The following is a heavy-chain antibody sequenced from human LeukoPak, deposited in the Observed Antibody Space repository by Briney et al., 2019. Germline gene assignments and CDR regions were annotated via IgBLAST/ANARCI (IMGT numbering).Heavy chain of an antibody. V-gene: IGHV4-59*01. CDR3: ARVSEADYDILTGYMPTGYYMDV. D-gene: IGHD3-9*01. CDR2: IYYSGST. J-gene: IGHJ6*03. CDR1: GGSISSYY. Sequence: SETLSLTCTVSGGSISSYYWSWIRQPPGKGLEWIGYIYYSGSTNYNPSLKSRVTISVDTSKNQFSLKLSSVTAADTAVYYCARVSEADYDILTGYMPTGYYMDVWGKGTTVTISS.